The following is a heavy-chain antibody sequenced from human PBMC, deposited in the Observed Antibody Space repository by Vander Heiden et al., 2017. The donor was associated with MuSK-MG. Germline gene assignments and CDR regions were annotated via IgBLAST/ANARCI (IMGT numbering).Heavy chain of an antibody. J-gene: IGHJ6*03. CDR2: ISGSGDTT. CDR1: GFTFSTYA. V-gene: IGHV3-23*01. D-gene: IGHD2-15*01. Sequence: EVQLLESGGDLVQPGGSLRVSCAASGFTFSTYAMSWVRRAPGKGLEWLSTISGSGDTTFYADSVKGRFTVARDNSKNTLYLQRNSMRVEDTAVYYCAKDCCSGGSPSDYYYYYMDVWGKGTTVTVSS. CDR3: AKDCCSGGSPSDYYYYYMDV.